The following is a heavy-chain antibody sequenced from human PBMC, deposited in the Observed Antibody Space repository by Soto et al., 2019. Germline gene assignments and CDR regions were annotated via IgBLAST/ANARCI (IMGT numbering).Heavy chain of an antibody. D-gene: IGHD4-4*01. CDR2: IYYSGST. CDR3: ARQGGRLQDFDY. V-gene: IGHV4-39*01. Sequence: QLQLQESGPGLVKPSETLSLTCTVSGGSISSSSYYWGWIRQPPGKGLEWIGSIYYSGSTYYNPSLKSRVTISVDTSKNKFSLKLSSVTAADTAVYYCARQGGRLQDFDYWGQGTLVTVSS. J-gene: IGHJ4*02. CDR1: GGSISSSSYY.